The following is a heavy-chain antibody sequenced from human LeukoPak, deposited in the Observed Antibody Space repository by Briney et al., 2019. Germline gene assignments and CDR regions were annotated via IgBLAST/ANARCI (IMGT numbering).Heavy chain of an antibody. J-gene: IGHJ4*02. CDR3: ARVRYSSPSSYFDY. D-gene: IGHD6-6*01. V-gene: IGHV4-4*07. CDR2: IYTSGST. CDR1: GGSISSYY. Sequence: SETLSLTCTVSGGSISSYYWSWIRQPAGKGLEWIGRIYTSGSTNYNPSLKGRVTMSVDTSKNQFSLKLSSVTAADTAVYYCARVRYSSPSSYFDYWGQGTLVTVSS.